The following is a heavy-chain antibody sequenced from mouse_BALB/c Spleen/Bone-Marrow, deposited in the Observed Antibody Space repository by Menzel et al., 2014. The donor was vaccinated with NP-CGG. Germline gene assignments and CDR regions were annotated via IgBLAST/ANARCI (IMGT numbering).Heavy chain of an antibody. J-gene: IGHJ3*01. Sequence: GPELVKPGASMKISCKASGYSFTGYTMNWVKQSHGKNLEWIGLINPYNGVTSYNQKFKGKPALTVDKSSSTAYMELLSLTSEDSAVYYCAREYYGSSYGFAYWGQGTLVTVSA. V-gene: IGHV1-26*01. CDR1: GYSFTGYT. D-gene: IGHD1-1*01. CDR3: AREYYGSSYGFAY. CDR2: INPYNGVT.